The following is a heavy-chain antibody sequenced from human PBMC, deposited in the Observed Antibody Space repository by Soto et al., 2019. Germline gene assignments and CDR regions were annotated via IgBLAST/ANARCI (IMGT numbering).Heavy chain of an antibody. V-gene: IGHV3-30-3*01. CDR3: AREPPVSLAGAFDI. D-gene: IGHD3-16*01. CDR1: GFTFSSYA. J-gene: IGHJ3*02. CDR2: ISYDGSNK. Sequence: QVQLVESGGGVVQPGRSLRLSCAASGFTFSSYAMHWVRQAPGKGLEWVAVISYDGSNKYYADSVKGRFTISRDNSNNTLYLQMNSLRAEDTAVYYCAREPPVSLAGAFDIWGQGTMVTVSS.